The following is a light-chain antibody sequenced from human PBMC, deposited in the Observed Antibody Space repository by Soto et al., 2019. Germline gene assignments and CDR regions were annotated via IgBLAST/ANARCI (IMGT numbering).Light chain of an antibody. J-gene: IGLJ3*02. CDR1: SSDVGAYNY. CDR3: CSYAGNRTFV. CDR2: EDT. Sequence: QSVLTQPASVSGSPGQSITISCTGTSSDVGAYNYISWYQQHPGKAPQVLIYEDTKRPSGVSFRFSASKSGKTASLTISGLQAEDEADYHCCSYAGNRTFVFGGGTKLTVL. V-gene: IGLV2-23*02.